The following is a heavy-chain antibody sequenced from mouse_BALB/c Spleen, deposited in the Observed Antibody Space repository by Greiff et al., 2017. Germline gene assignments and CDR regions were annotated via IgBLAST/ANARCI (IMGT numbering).Heavy chain of an antibody. CDR2: IWSGGST. V-gene: IGHV2-4-1*01. D-gene: IGHD1-1*01. CDR1: GFSLTSYG. CDR3: ARTTTVVATDYFDY. Sequence: VMLVESGPGLVQPSQSLSITCTVSGFSLTSYGVHWVRQSPGKGLEWLGVIWSGGSTDYNAAFISRLSISKDNSKSQVFFKMNSLQADDTAIYYCARTTTVVATDYFDYWGQGTTLTVSS. J-gene: IGHJ2*01.